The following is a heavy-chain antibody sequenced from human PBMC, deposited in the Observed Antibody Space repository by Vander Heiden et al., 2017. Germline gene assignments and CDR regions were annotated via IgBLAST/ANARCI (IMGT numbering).Heavy chain of an antibody. J-gene: IGHJ6*02. CDR2: IWYDGSNK. D-gene: IGHD2-21*02. CDR1: GVTLSSYG. V-gene: IGHV3-33*01. CDR3: AREMVTATTYYYYYYGMDV. Sequence: QGQLVESGGGVVQRGRSLRRPWEGSGVTLSSYGVDWVRQDPGKGLEWVAVIWYDGSNKYYADSVKGRFTISRDNSKNTLYLQMNSLRAEDTAVYYCAREMVTATTYYYYYYGMDVWGQGTTVTVSS.